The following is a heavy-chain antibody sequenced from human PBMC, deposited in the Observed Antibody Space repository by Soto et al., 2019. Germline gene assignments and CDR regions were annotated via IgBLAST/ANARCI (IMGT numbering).Heavy chain of an antibody. Sequence: GASVKASCKASGGTFSSYSISWVQQAPGQGLEWMGGIIPIFGTANYAQKFQGRVTITADESTSTAYMELSSLRSEDTAVYYCAKVAPRYDILTGYYAPYDYWGQGTLVTVSS. CDR3: AKVAPRYDILTGYYAPYDY. CDR1: GGTFSSYS. J-gene: IGHJ4*02. CDR2: IIPIFGTA. V-gene: IGHV1-69*13. D-gene: IGHD3-9*01.